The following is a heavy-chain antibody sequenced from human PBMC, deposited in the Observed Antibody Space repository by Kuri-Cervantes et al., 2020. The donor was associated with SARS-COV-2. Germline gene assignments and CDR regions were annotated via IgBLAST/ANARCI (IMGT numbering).Heavy chain of an antibody. J-gene: IGHJ4*02. CDR3: ARGRLSSVYFDY. Sequence: ASVKVSCKASGYIFTNYYMSWVRQAPGQGLEWLGIINPRGGGTSYAQKFQGRVTMTRDTSTSTVYMELSSLRSEDTAVYYCARGRLSSVYFDYWGQGTLVTVSS. CDR1: GYIFTNYY. V-gene: IGHV1-46*01. D-gene: IGHD6-6*01. CDR2: INPRGGGT.